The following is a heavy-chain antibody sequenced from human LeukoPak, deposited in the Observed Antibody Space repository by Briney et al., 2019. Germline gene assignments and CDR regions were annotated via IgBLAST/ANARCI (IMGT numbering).Heavy chain of an antibody. CDR1: GFTFSSYA. CDR2: ISYDGSNK. CDR3: ASYCSSTSCYGGFDY. Sequence: GGSLRLSCAASGFTFSSYAMHWVRQAPGKGLEWVAVISYDGSNKYYADSVKGRFTISRDNSKNTLYLQMHSLRAEDTAVYYCASYCSSTSCYGGFDYWGQGTLVTVSS. D-gene: IGHD2-2*01. J-gene: IGHJ4*02. V-gene: IGHV3-30-3*01.